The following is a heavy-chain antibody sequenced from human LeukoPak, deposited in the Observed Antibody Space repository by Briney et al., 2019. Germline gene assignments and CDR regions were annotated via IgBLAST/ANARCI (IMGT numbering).Heavy chain of an antibody. Sequence: GGSLRLSCLASGFSFSNYAMSWVRQAPGRGLEWVSNAGSSSRLYGDSVKGRFSVSRDNSKNTLYLQLNSLRADDTAVYYCAKQRGALRENYYMDVWGKGTTVTVSS. CDR2: AGSSSR. V-gene: IGHV3-23*01. J-gene: IGHJ6*03. CDR1: GFSFSNYA. CDR3: AKQRGALRENYYMDV.